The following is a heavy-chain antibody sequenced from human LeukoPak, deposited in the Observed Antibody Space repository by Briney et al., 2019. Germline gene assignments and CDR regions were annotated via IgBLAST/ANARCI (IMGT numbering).Heavy chain of an antibody. D-gene: IGHD3-9*01. CDR2: ISAYNGNT. J-gene: IGHJ4*02. CDR3: ARGAGGLRYFDWLMAGDYFDY. CDR1: GYTFTSYG. V-gene: IGHV1-18*01. Sequence: ASVKVSCKASGYTFTSYGISWVRQAPGQGLEWMGWISAYNGNTNYSQKFQGRVTITRDTSASTAYMELSSLRSEDTAVYYCARGAGGLRYFDWLMAGDYFDYWGQGTLVTVSS.